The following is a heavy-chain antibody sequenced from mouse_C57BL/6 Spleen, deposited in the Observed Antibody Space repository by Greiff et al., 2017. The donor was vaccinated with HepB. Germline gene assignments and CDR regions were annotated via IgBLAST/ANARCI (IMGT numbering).Heavy chain of an antibody. V-gene: IGHV1-80*01. CDR3: AREDYYGSRGYFDV. J-gene: IGHJ1*03. D-gene: IGHD1-1*01. CDR2: IYPGDGDT. CDR1: GYAFSSYW. Sequence: VKLQQSGAELVKPGASVKISCKASGYAFSSYWMNWVKQRPGKGLEWIGQIYPGDGDTNYNGKFKGKATLTADKSSSTAYMQLSSLTSEDSAVYFCAREDYYGSRGYFDVWGTGTTVTVSS.